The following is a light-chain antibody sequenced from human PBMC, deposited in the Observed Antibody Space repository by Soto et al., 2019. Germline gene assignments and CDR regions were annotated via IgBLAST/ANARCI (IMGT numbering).Light chain of an antibody. CDR1: QSVSSSY. J-gene: IGKJ2*01. CDR2: GAS. CDR3: QQFGNSPRYT. Sequence: DIVLTQSPGTLSLSPGERATLSCRASQSVSSSYLAWYQQKPGQAPRLLIYGASSRATGVPDRFSGSGFGRAVTLNINRLEPEYLAVYYCQQFGNSPRYTFGQGTKLEIK. V-gene: IGKV3-20*01.